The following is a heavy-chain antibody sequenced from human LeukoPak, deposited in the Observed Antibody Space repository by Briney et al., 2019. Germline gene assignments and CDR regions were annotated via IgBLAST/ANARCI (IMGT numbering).Heavy chain of an antibody. CDR2: IYTSGST. Sequence: PSETLSLTCTVSGGSISSYYWSWIRQPPGKGLEWIGYIYTSGSTNYNPSLKSRVTISVDTSKNQFSLKLSSVTAADTAVYYCARRVDNWNDVWYFDLWGRGTLVTVSS. V-gene: IGHV4-4*09. D-gene: IGHD1-1*01. CDR1: GGSISSYY. J-gene: IGHJ2*01. CDR3: ARRVDNWNDVWYFDL.